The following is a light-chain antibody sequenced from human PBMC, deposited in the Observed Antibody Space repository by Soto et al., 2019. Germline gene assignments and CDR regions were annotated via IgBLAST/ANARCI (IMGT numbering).Light chain of an antibody. CDR1: QSISSNY. CDR2: GAS. Sequence: EIVLTQSPGTLSVSPGERATLSCRASQSISSNYLAWYQQKPGQAPSLLIYGASSRATGIPDRFSGRGSGTDFTLTISRLEPDDSAIYYCQQYGSWTFGQGTKVEIK. CDR3: QQYGSWT. V-gene: IGKV3-20*01. J-gene: IGKJ1*01.